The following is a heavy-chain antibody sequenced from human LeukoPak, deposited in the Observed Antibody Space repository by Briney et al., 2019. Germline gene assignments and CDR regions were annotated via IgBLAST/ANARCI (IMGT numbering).Heavy chain of an antibody. CDR1: GGSISSYY. J-gene: IGHJ6*02. V-gene: IGHV4-59*01. CDR3: ARVWGTAMDIYYYYYGMDV. D-gene: IGHD5-18*01. CDR2: IYYSGST. Sequence: SETLSLTCTVSGGSISSYYWSWIRQPPGKGLEWIGYIYYSGSTNYNPSLKSRVTISVDTSKNQFSLKLSSVTAADTAVYYCARVWGTAMDIYYYYYGMDVWGQGTTVTVSS.